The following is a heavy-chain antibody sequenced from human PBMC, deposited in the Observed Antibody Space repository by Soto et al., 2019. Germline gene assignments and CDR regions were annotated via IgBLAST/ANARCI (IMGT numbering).Heavy chain of an antibody. Sequence: GGSLRLSCAASGFTFSSYGMHWVRQAPGKGLEWVAVISYDGSNKYYADSVKGRFTISRDNSKNTLYLQMNSLRAEDTAVYYCATWLVYGSPPQAGYYYGMDVWGQGTTVTVSS. D-gene: IGHD3-10*01. CDR1: GFTFSSYG. J-gene: IGHJ6*02. CDR2: ISYDGSNK. CDR3: ATWLVYGSPPQAGYYYGMDV. V-gene: IGHV3-30*03.